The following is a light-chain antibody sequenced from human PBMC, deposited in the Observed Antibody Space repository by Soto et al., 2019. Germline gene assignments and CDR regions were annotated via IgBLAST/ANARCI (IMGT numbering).Light chain of an antibody. CDR1: SSDVGGYTY. CDR2: EVS. J-gene: IGLJ1*01. CDR3: SSYTSSRAYV. Sequence: QSALPQPASVSGSPGQSITISCTGTSSDVGGYTYVSWYQQQSGKAPKLMIHEVSNRPSGVSNRFSGSKSGNTASLTIAGLQAEDEADYYCSSYTSSRAYVFGIGTKLTVL. V-gene: IGLV2-14*01.